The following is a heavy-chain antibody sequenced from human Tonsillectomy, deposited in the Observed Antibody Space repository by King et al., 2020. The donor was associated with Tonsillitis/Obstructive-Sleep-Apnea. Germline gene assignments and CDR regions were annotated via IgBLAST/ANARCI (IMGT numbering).Heavy chain of an antibody. D-gene: IGHD3-3*01. Sequence: VQLVESGGGVVQPGRSLRLSCAASGFTFNIYGMHWVRQAPGKGLEWVALIWDDGSNKYYADSVKGRFTISRDNSKNTLYLQMNSLRAEDTAVYYCARSREVITSHWYFDLWGRGTLVTVSS. CDR3: ARSREVITSHWYFDL. J-gene: IGHJ2*01. CDR2: IWDDGSNK. V-gene: IGHV3-33*01. CDR1: GFTFNIYG.